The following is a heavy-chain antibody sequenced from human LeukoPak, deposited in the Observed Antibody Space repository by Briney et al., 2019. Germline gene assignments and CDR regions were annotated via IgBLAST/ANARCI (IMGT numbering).Heavy chain of an antibody. CDR3: ARSPFVAGVAPPSWYFDL. V-gene: IGHV4-4*09. J-gene: IGHJ2*01. Sequence: PSETLSLTCTVSGASITSYYWTWIRQPPGKGLEWIGYIYSSAHTDVNPSLQSRVTISVDASKSQVSLKQFSVTASDTALYYCARSPFVAGVAPPSWYFDLWGRGTLVTVSS. CDR2: IYSSAHT. CDR1: GASITSYY. D-gene: IGHD3-3*01.